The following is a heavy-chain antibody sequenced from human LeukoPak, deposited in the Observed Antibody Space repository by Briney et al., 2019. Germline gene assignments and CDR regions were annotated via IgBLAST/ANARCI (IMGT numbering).Heavy chain of an antibody. CDR1: GYSFTAYY. V-gene: IGHV1-2*06. D-gene: IGHD5-18*01. CDR3: AKRRESGYSYGDYWYFDL. CDR2: INPNNGDT. Sequence: ASVKVSCKVSGYSFTAYYMHWVRQAPGQGLEWMGRINPNNGDTNYAQKFQGRVTMTRDTSVSTAYMDLSRLTSDDTAVYYCAKRRESGYSYGDYWYFDLWGRGTLVTVSS. J-gene: IGHJ2*01.